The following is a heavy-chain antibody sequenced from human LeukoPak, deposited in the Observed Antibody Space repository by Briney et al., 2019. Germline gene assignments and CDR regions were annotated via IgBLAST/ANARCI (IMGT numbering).Heavy chain of an antibody. Sequence: SETLSLTCAVYGGSFSGYYWSWIRQPPGKGLEWIGEINHSGSTNYNPSLKSRVTISVDTSKNQFSLKLSSVTAADTAVYYCARGPSPGGWYTFPPRYNWFDPWGQGTLVTVSS. CDR2: INHSGST. D-gene: IGHD6-19*01. CDR1: GGSFSGYY. J-gene: IGHJ5*02. CDR3: ARGPSPGGWYTFPPRYNWFDP. V-gene: IGHV4-34*01.